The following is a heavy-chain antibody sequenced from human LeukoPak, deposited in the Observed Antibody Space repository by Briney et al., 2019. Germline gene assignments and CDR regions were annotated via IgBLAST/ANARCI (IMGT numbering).Heavy chain of an antibody. J-gene: IGHJ6*03. V-gene: IGHV3-30*01. CDR3: ARDQGSLPVWFYYYMDV. CDR1: GFTFSSYA. CDR2: ISYDGTNK. Sequence: SEGSLRLSCAASGFTFSSYAMHWVRQAPGKGLEWLAVISYDGTNKYYADSVKGRFTISRDNSKNTLYLQMNSLRDEDTAVYYCARDQGSLPVWFYYYMDVWGSGTTVTVSS. D-gene: IGHD3-16*01.